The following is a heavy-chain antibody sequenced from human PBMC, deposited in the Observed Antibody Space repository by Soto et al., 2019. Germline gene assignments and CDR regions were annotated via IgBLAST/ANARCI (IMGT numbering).Heavy chain of an antibody. V-gene: IGHV3-23*01. D-gene: IGHD1-1*01. J-gene: IGHJ4*02. Sequence: QPGGSLRLSCAASGLTFSGSAMSWVRQAPGKGLEWVSEITESGATYYTDSVKGRFTISRDNSKNTLYLQMNSLRAEDTAVYYCAKGPTGATTRVDYWGQGTLVTVSS. CDR3: AKGPTGATTRVDY. CDR2: ITESGAT. CDR1: GLTFSGSA.